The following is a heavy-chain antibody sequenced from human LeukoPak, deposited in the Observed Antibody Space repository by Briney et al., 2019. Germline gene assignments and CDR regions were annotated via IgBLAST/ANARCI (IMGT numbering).Heavy chain of an antibody. D-gene: IGHD5-12*01. CDR1: GGSFSGYY. J-gene: IGHJ6*03. V-gene: IGHV4-34*01. CDR2: INHSGST. CDR3: ARDRDSGYDWRGNYYYYMDV. Sequence: SETLSLTCAVYGGSFSGYYWSWIRQPPGKGLEWIGEINHSGSTNYNPSLKSRVTISVDTSKNQFSLKLSSVTAADTAVYYCARDRDSGYDWRGNYYYYMDVWGKGTTVTVSS.